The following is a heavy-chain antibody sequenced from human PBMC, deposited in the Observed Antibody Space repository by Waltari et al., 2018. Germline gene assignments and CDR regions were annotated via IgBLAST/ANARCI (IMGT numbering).Heavy chain of an antibody. CDR3: ATVGEMATYYYFDY. V-gene: IGHV3-23*01. D-gene: IGHD5-12*01. CDR2: ISGSGGST. J-gene: IGHJ4*02. CDR1: GGSFSGYY. Sequence: VQLQQWGAGLLKPSETLSLTCAVYGGSFSGYYWSWVRQAPGKGLEWVSAISGSGGSTYYADSVKGRFTISRDNSKNTLYLQMNSLRAEDTAVYYCATVGEMATYYYFDYWGQGTLVTVSS.